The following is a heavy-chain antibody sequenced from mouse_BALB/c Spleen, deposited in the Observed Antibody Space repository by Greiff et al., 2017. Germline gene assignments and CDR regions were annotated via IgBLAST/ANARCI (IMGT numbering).Heavy chain of an antibody. CDR3: ARYYYGYVDYAMDY. CDR1: GYTFTSYW. Sequence: QVQLKQPGAELVKPGASVKLSCKASGYTFTSYWMHWVKQRPGQGLEWIGEINPSNGRTNYNEKFKSKATLTVDKSSSTAYMQLSSLTSEDSAVYYCARYYYGYVDYAMDYWGQGTSVTVSS. V-gene: IGHV1S81*02. J-gene: IGHJ4*01. D-gene: IGHD1-2*01. CDR2: INPSNGRT.